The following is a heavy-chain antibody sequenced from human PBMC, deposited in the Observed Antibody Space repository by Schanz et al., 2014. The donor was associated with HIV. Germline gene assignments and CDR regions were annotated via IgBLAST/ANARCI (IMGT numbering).Heavy chain of an antibody. D-gene: IGHD6-13*01. Sequence: EVQLVESGGGLVKPGGSLRLSCAGSRLTFSGYSMNWVRQAPGKGLEWVSYISSSSSAIYYADSVKGRFTISRDNAKNSLYLQMNSLRDEDTGVYYCAKWGGSSWYWFDPWGQGTLVTVSS. J-gene: IGHJ5*02. CDR2: ISSSSSAI. CDR1: RLTFSGYS. CDR3: AKWGGSSWYWFDP. V-gene: IGHV3-48*02.